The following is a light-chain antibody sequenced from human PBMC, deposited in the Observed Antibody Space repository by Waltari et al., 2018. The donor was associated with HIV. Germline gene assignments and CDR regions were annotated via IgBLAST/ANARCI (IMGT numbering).Light chain of an antibody. J-gene: IGLJ3*02. CDR2: RNN. Sequence: QSVLTQPPSASGAPGQRVTMSCSGSSSNIGGNYVYWYQHLPGSAPKLLISRNNNRPSGVPDRFSGAKSGTSASLAISGLRSEDEADYYCEAWDDSLSGVLFGGGTKLTVL. V-gene: IGLV1-47*01. CDR3: EAWDDSLSGVL. CDR1: SSNIGGNY.